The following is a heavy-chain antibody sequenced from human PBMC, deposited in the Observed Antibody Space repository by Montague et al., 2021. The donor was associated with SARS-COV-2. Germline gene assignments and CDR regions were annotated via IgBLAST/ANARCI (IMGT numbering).Heavy chain of an antibody. V-gene: IGHV3-9*01. CDR2: IRWNSGSI. Sequence: SLRLSCAASGFTFDDYAMHWVRQAPGKGLEWVSVIRWNSGSIGYADSVKGRFTISRDNSKNSLYLQMNSLRAEDTALYYCSKDTAYAILTAADGMDVWGQGTTVTVSS. J-gene: IGHJ6*02. CDR1: GFTFDDYA. CDR3: SKDTAYAILTAADGMDV. D-gene: IGHD3-9*01.